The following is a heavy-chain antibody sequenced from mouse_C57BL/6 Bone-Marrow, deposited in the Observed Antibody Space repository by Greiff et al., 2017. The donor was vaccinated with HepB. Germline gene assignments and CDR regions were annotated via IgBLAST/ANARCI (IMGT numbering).Heavy chain of an antibody. V-gene: IGHV1-81*01. CDR1: GYTFTSYG. Sequence: QIHVKQSGAELARPGASVKLSCKASGYTFTSYGISWVKQRTGQGLEWIGEIYPRSGNTYYNEKFKGKATLTADKSSSTAYMELRSLTSEDSAVYFCARGPPPTTVVAAPFDVWGTGTTVTVSS. J-gene: IGHJ1*03. D-gene: IGHD1-1*01. CDR3: ARGPPPTTVVAAPFDV. CDR2: IYPRSGNT.